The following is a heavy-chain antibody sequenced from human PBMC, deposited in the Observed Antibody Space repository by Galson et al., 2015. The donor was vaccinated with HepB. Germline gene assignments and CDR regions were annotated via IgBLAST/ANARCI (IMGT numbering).Heavy chain of an antibody. CDR3: ARGVGSIAPNGVYYYGMDV. Sequence: SVKVSCKASGGTFSSYAISWVRQAPGQGLEWMGGIIPIFGTANYAQKFQGRVTITADESTSTAYMELSSLRSEDTAVYYCARGVGSIAPNGVYYYGMDVWGQGTTVTVSS. CDR2: IIPIFGTA. D-gene: IGHD6-6*01. V-gene: IGHV1-69*13. J-gene: IGHJ6*02. CDR1: GGTFSSYA.